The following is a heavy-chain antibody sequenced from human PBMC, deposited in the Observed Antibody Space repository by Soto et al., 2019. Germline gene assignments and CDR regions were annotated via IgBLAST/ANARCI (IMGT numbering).Heavy chain of an antibody. CDR2: IKQDGSEK. CDR3: AREYCSGGSCYSSTELGFDY. J-gene: IGHJ4*02. D-gene: IGHD2-15*01. CDR1: GFTFSSYW. Sequence: EVQLVESGGGLVQPGGSLRLSCAASGFTFSSYWMSWVRQAPGKGLEWVANIKQDGSEKYYVDSVKGRFTISRDNDKNSLYLQINGLRAEDTAVYYCAREYCSGGSCYSSTELGFDYWGQGTLVTVSS. V-gene: IGHV3-7*01.